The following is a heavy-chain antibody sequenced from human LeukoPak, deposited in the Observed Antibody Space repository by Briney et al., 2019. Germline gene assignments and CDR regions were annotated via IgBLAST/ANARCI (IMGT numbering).Heavy chain of an antibody. CDR3: AXXXXLSSGYYPNDAFDI. J-gene: IGHJ3*02. CDR2: IYTSGST. D-gene: IGHD3-22*01. V-gene: IGHV4-4*07. Sequence: SETLSLTCTVSGGSISSYYWSWIRQPAGKGLEWIGRIYTSGSTNYNPSLKSRVTMSVDTSKNQFSLKLSSVTAADTAVYYCAXXXXLSSGYYPNDAFDIWGQGTMVTVSS. CDR1: GGSISSYY.